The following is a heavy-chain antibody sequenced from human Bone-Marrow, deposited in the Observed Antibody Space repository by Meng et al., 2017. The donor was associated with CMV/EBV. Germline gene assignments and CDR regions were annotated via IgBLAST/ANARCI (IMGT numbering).Heavy chain of an antibody. CDR3: ARDLLPDI. Sequence: SETLSLTCTVSGGSISSGDHYWSWIRQPPGKGLEWIGYIYYSGSTYYNPSLKSRLTISVDTSKNQFSLQLRSVTPADTAVYYCARDLLPDIWGQGTLVTVSS. CDR2: IYYSGST. V-gene: IGHV4-30-4*08. D-gene: IGHD2-15*01. CDR1: GGSISSGDHY. J-gene: IGHJ4*02.